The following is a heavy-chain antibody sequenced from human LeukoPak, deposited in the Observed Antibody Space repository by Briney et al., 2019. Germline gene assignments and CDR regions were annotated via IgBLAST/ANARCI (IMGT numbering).Heavy chain of an antibody. CDR1: GYTLTELS. V-gene: IGHV1-24*01. D-gene: IGHD6-13*01. CDR2: FDPEDGET. J-gene: IGHJ4*02. Sequence: GAPVKVSCKVSGYTLTELSMHWVRQAPGKGLEWMGGFDPEDGETIYAQKFQGRVTMTEDTSTDTAYMELSSLRSEDTAVYYCATGLKYSSSPIRWGQGTLVTVSS. CDR3: ATGLKYSSSPIR.